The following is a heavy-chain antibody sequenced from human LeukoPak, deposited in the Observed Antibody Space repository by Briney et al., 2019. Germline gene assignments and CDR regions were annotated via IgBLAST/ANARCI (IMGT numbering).Heavy chain of an antibody. J-gene: IGHJ3*02. CDR3: ASPWQTNAFDI. D-gene: IGHD1-7*01. CDR2: ISSSGSTI. V-gene: IGHV3-48*03. CDR1: GFTFSSYE. Sequence: GGSLRLSCAASGFTFSSYEMHWVRQAPGKGLEWVSYISSSGSTIYYADSVKGRFTISRDKSKNTLYLQMNSLRPEDTAVYYCASPWQTNAFDIWGQGTMVTVSS.